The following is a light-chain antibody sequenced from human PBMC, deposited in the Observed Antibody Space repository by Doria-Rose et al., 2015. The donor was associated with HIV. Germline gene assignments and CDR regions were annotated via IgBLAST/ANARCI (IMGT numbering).Light chain of an antibody. CDR3: HQYGTSWT. CDR1: QSFSSTY. V-gene: IGKV3-20*01. J-gene: IGKJ1*01. Sequence: TQSPGTLSLSPGERATLSCMASQSFSSTYLDWYQQKPGQAHSLLIYDGSTRATGIPYGLSASGSGTDFTRTINRLEPEDFALYYCHQYGTSWTFGQRTKVEI. CDR2: DGS.